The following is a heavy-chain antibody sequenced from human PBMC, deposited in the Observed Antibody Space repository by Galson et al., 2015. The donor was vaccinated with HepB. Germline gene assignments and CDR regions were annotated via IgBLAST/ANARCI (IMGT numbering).Heavy chain of an antibody. CDR2: ISSSGGTT. CDR3: AKDQFSPILVRNWFDP. Sequence: SLRLSCAASGFTFSSYAMSWVRQAPGKGLEWVSSISSSGGTTYHADSVKGRFTISRDNSKNTLYLQLNSLRAEDTAVYYCAKDQFSPILVRNWFDPWGQGTLVTVSS. J-gene: IGHJ5*02. D-gene: IGHD3-22*01. V-gene: IGHV3-23*01. CDR1: GFTFSSYA.